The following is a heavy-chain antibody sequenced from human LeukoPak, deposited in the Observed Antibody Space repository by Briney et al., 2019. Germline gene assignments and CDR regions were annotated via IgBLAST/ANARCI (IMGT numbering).Heavy chain of an antibody. J-gene: IGHJ4*02. Sequence: GGSLRLSCAASGFTFSSYWMSWVRQAPGKGLEWVANIKQDGSEKYYVDSVKGRFTITRDNAKNSLYLQVSSLRAEDTAVYYCARAGYSYADYWGQGTLVTVSS. V-gene: IGHV3-7*01. D-gene: IGHD5-18*01. CDR1: GFTFSSYW. CDR3: ARAGYSYADY. CDR2: IKQDGSEK.